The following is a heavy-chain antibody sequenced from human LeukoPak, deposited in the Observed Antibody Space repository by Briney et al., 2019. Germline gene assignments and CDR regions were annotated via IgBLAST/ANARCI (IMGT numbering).Heavy chain of an antibody. Sequence: ASVKVSCKASGYTITGYYMHWVRQAPGQGLEWMGWINPNSGGTNYAQKFQGRVTMTRDTSISTAYMELSRLRSDDTAVYYCARYSLINDAFDIWGQGTMVTVSS. CDR3: ARYSLINDAFDI. D-gene: IGHD2-15*01. CDR1: GYTITGYY. J-gene: IGHJ3*02. CDR2: INPNSGGT. V-gene: IGHV1-2*02.